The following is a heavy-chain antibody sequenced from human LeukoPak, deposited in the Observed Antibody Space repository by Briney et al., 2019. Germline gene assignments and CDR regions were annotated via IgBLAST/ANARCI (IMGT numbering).Heavy chain of an antibody. CDR2: ITGSGALT. D-gene: IGHD3-10*01. J-gene: IGHJ4*02. CDR1: GFTLSNYA. CDR3: AKDRVDGSGSQFDS. Sequence: GGSLRLSCAASGFTLSNYAMTWVRQAPGKGLEWVSSITGSGALTYYADSVKGRFTISKDNAMDTLFLQMNSLRADDTAVYYCAKDRVDGSGSQFDSWGQGSLVTVSS. V-gene: IGHV3-23*01.